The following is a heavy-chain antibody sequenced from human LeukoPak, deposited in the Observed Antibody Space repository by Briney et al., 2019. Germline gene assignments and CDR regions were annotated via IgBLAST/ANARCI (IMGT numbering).Heavy chain of an antibody. CDR1: GGSISSGGYY. V-gene: IGHV4-31*03. Sequence: SQTLSLTCTVSGGSISSGGYYWSWIRQHPGKGLEWIGYIYYSGSTYYNPSLKSRVTLSVDTSKNQFSLKLSSVTAADTAVYYCARETFIAAPPGYFDYWGQGTLVTVSS. J-gene: IGHJ4*02. D-gene: IGHD6-6*01. CDR3: ARETFIAAPPGYFDY. CDR2: IYYSGST.